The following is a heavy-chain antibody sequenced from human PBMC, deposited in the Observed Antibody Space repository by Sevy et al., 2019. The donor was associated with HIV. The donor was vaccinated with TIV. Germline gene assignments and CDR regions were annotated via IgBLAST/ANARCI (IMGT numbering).Heavy chain of an antibody. Sequence: SETLSLTCAVSGYSISSDYYWGWIRQPPGKGLEWIGSIYHSGYSYFNPSLKSRVTISVDTSKNQFSLKLSSVTAADTAVYYCARAIGTQVAGLYYFDYWGQGTLVTVSS. J-gene: IGHJ4*02. D-gene: IGHD6-19*01. CDR1: GYSISSDYY. CDR3: ARAIGTQVAGLYYFDY. V-gene: IGHV4-38-2*01. CDR2: IYHSGYS.